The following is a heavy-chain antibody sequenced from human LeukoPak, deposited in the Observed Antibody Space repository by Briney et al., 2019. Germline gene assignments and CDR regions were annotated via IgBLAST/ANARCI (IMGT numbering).Heavy chain of an antibody. CDR2: ISISSSTI. CDR1: GFTFSNYS. V-gene: IGHV3-48*04. Sequence: GGSLRLSCAASGFTFSNYSMNWVRQAPGKGLEWVSYISISSSTIYYADSVKGRFTISRDNANNSLYLQMNSLRAEDTAVYYCAILSRNYFDYWGQGTLVTVSS. J-gene: IGHJ4*02. CDR3: AILSRNYFDY.